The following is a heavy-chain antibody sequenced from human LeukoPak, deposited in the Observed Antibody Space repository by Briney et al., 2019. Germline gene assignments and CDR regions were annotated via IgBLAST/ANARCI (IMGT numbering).Heavy chain of an antibody. Sequence: GGSQRLSCAASGFTFSNAWMSWVRQAPGKGLEWVGRIKSKTDGGTTDYAAPVKGRFTISRDDSKNTLYLQMNSLKTEDTAVYYCTTHTSSGWYVFDYWGQGTLVTVSS. CDR1: GFTFSNAW. D-gene: IGHD6-19*01. V-gene: IGHV3-15*01. CDR3: TTHTSSGWYVFDY. CDR2: IKSKTDGGTT. J-gene: IGHJ4*02.